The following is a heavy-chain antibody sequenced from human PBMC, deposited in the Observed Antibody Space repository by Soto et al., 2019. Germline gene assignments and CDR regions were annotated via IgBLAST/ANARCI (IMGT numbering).Heavy chain of an antibody. J-gene: IGHJ4*02. D-gene: IGHD3-10*02. V-gene: IGHV4-39*01. Sequence: QLQLQESGPGLVKPSETLSLTCTVSGGSITSSNYYWGWIRQPPGKGLEWIGNMYYSGTAYYNPSLKSRVTISVDTSKNQFSLTLSSVTAADTAVYYCTRNTMYSNTWPQFDYWGQGTLVTVSS. CDR1: GGSITSSNYY. CDR2: MYYSGTA. CDR3: TRNTMYSNTWPQFDY.